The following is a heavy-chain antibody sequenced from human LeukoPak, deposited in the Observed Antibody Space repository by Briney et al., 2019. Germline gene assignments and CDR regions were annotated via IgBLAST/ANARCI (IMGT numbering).Heavy chain of an antibody. CDR3: ARAYCSSTSCYFVSGENDFWSGYYPDDAFDI. CDR2: IIPIFGTA. J-gene: IGHJ3*02. V-gene: IGHV1-69*13. CDR1: GGTFSSYA. Sequence: EASVKVSCKASGGTFSSYAISWVRQAPGQGLEWMGGIIPIFGTANYAQKFQGRVTITADESTSTAYMELSSLRSEDTAVYYCARAYCSSTSCYFVSGENDFWSGYYPDDAFDIWGQGTMVTVSS. D-gene: IGHD2-2*01.